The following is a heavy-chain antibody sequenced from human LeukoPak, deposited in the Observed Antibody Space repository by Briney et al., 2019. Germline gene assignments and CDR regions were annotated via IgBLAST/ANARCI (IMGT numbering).Heavy chain of an antibody. D-gene: IGHD4-17*01. CDR2: INHSGST. Sequence: PSETLSHTCAVYGGSFSGYYWSWIRQPPGKGLEWIGEINHSGSTNYNPSLKSRVTISVDTSKNQFSLKLSSVTAEDTAVYYCARGTTVTTWNDPWGQGTLVTVSS. J-gene: IGHJ5*02. CDR1: GGSFSGYY. V-gene: IGHV4-34*01. CDR3: ARGTTVTTWNDP.